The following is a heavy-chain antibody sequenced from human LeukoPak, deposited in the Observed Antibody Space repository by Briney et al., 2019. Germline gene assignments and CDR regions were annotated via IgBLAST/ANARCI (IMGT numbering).Heavy chain of an antibody. J-gene: IGHJ5*02. V-gene: IGHV4-30-4*08. CDR1: GGSISSGGYY. Sequence: SETLSLTCTVSGGSISSGGYYWSWIRQHPGKGLEWIGYIYYSGSTYYNPSLKSQVTISVDTSKNQFSLKLSSVTAADTAVYYCASYCSGGSCSRGNWFDPWGQGTLVTVSS. CDR2: IYYSGST. D-gene: IGHD2-15*01. CDR3: ASYCSGGSCSRGNWFDP.